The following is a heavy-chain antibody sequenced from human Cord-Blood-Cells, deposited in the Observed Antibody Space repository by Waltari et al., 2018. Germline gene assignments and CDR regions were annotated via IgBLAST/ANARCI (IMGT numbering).Heavy chain of an antibody. CDR1: GGSISSSSYY. D-gene: IGHD3-10*01. CDR3: ARVGGSGSYYNWFDP. Sequence: QLQLQESGPGLVTPSETLSLTCTVSGGSISSSSYYWGWIRQPPGKGLEWIGSIYYSGSTYYNPSLKSRVTISVDTSKNQFSLKLSSVTAADTAVYYCARVGGSGSYYNWFDPWGQGTLVTVSS. CDR2: IYYSGST. V-gene: IGHV4-39*01. J-gene: IGHJ5*02.